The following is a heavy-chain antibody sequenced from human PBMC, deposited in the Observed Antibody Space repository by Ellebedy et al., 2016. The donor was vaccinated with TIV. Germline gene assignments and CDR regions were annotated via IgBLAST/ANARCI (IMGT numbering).Heavy chain of an antibody. J-gene: IGHJ4*02. D-gene: IGHD3-3*01. V-gene: IGHV3-11*06. Sequence: SVKGRFTISRDNAKNSLFLQMNSLRAEDTAVYYCAREASGYYRFDSWGQGALVTVSS. CDR3: AREASGYYRFDS.